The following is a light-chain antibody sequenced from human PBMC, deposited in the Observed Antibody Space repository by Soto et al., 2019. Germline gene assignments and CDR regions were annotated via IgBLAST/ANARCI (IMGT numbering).Light chain of an antibody. V-gene: IGKV1-5*01. J-gene: IGKJ5*01. CDR3: QQYHRSSIT. Sequence: DIQMTQSPSTLSAYVGDRVTITCRASQGIGNDLGWYQQKPGKAPKLLIYDASSLESGVPSRFSGTGSGTEFTLAINSLQPDDFATYYCQQYHRSSITFGRGTLLEI. CDR2: DAS. CDR1: QGIGND.